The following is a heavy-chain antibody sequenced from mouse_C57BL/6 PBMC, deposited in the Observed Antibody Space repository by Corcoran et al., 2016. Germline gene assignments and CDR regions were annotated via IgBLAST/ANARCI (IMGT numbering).Heavy chain of an antibody. CDR1: GYTFTSYG. Sequence: QVQLQQSGAELARPGASVKLSCKASGYTFTSYGISWVKQRTGQGLEWIGEIYPRSGNTYYNEKFKGKATLTADKSSSTAYMELRSLTSEDSAVYFCARAPMYSNYPYFDYWGQGTTLTVSS. V-gene: IGHV1-81*01. CDR2: IYPRSGNT. J-gene: IGHJ2*01. D-gene: IGHD2-5*01. CDR3: ARAPMYSNYPYFDY.